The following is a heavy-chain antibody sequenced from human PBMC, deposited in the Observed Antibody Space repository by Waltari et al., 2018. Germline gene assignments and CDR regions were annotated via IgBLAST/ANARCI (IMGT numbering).Heavy chain of an antibody. CDR3: ARDGIAVAGFDY. Sequence: QVQLQESGPGLVKPSETLSLTCTVSGGSISTYSWSWIRQPPGKGLEWIGYIYYSGSTNYNPSLKSRVTISVDTSKNQFSLKLSSVTAADTAVYYCARDGIAVAGFDYWGQGTLVTVSS. D-gene: IGHD6-19*01. V-gene: IGHV4-59*01. CDR2: IYYSGST. CDR1: GGSISTYS. J-gene: IGHJ4*02.